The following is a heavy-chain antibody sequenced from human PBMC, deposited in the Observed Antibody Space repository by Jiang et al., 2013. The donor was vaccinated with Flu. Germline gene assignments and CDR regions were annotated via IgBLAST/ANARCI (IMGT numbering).Heavy chain of an antibody. V-gene: IGHV6-1*01. CDR2: TYYRSKWYN. Sequence: SQTLSLTCAISGDSVSSNSAAWNWIRQSPSGGLEWLGRTYYRSKWYNDYAVSVKSRITINPDTSKNQFSLQLNSVTPEDTAVYYCARGTEDSSSWYAVIYFDYWGQGTLVTVSS. J-gene: IGHJ4*02. CDR1: GDSVSSNSAA. CDR3: ARGTEDSSSWYAVIYFDY. D-gene: IGHD6-13*01.